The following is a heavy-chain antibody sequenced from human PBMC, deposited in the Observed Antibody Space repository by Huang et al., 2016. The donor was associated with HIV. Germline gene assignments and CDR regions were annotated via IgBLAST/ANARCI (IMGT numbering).Heavy chain of an antibody. CDR2: IIPRFGTR. CDR3: AKRGGAWGSPYAFDL. J-gene: IGHJ3*01. D-gene: IGHD3-16*01. CDR1: GGSFNNFG. Sequence: QVQLVQSGAEVRKPGSSVKVSCRASGGSFNNFGINWGRQAPGQGLEGSGGIIPRFGTRNDAQRFKDRVTITADETTGVVHLEVTSLRSDDTAVYFCAKRGGAWGSPYAFDLWGPGTMVTVSS. V-gene: IGHV1-69*13.